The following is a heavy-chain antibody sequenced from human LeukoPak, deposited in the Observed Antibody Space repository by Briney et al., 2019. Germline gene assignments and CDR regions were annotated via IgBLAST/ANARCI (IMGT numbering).Heavy chain of an antibody. CDR3: AGSYGSGSYYPNFDY. Sequence: PSETLSLTCAVYGGSFSGYYWSWTRQPPGKGLEWIGEINHSGSTNYNPSLKSRVTISVDTSKNQFSLKLSSVTAADTAVYYCAGSYGSGSYYPNFDYWGQGTLVTVSS. J-gene: IGHJ4*02. CDR2: INHSGST. D-gene: IGHD3-10*01. V-gene: IGHV4-34*01. CDR1: GGSFSGYY.